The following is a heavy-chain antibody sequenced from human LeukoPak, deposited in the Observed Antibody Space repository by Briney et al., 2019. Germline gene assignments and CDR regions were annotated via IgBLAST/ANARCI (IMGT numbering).Heavy chain of an antibody. CDR3: ARDPYSSFWYFQY. D-gene: IGHD6-6*01. CDR2: ISSSGSTI. CDR1: GFTFSSYE. V-gene: IGHV3-48*03. J-gene: IGHJ1*01. Sequence: PGGSLRLSCAASGFTFSSYEMNWVRQAPGKGLEWVSYISSSGSTIYYADSVKGRFTISRDNAKNSLYLQMNSLRAEDTAVYYCARDPYSSFWYFQYWGQGTLVTVSS.